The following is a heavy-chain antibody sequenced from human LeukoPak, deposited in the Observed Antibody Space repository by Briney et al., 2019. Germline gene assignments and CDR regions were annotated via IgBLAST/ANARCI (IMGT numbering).Heavy chain of an antibody. V-gene: IGHV1-46*01. Sequence: ASVKVSCKASGYTFTSYYMHWVRQAPGQGLEWTGIINPSGGSTSYAQKFQGRVTMTRDASTSTVYMELSSLRSEDTAVYYCARDLIFQHSSSHPIYAFDIWGQGTMVTVSS. CDR3: ARDLIFQHSSSHPIYAFDI. CDR1: GYTFTSYY. CDR2: INPSGGST. D-gene: IGHD6-13*01. J-gene: IGHJ3*02.